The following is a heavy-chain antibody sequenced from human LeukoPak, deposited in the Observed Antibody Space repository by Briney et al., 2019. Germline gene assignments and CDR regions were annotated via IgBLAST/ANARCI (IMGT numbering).Heavy chain of an antibody. J-gene: IGHJ6*02. Sequence: SVKVSCKASGGTFSSYAISWVRQAPGQGLEWMGRIIPILGIANYAQKFQGRVTITADKSTSTAYMEVSSLRSEDTAVYYCARPTRIWAAAANYYYYGMDVWGQGTTVTVSS. CDR2: IIPILGIA. V-gene: IGHV1-69*04. CDR1: GGTFSSYA. CDR3: ARPTRIWAAAANYYYYGMDV. D-gene: IGHD6-13*01.